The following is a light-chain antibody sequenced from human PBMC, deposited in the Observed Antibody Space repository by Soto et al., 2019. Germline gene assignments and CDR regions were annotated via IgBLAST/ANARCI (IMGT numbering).Light chain of an antibody. V-gene: IGLV2-14*01. CDR1: RDDIGAYDY. CDR3: NSYTNSSAVV. CDR2: EVT. Sequence: QSVLTQPASVSGSPGQSRPISCAGTRDDIGAYDYVSWYQQHPGNAPKLLVYEVTNRPSGVSDRFSGSKSGNTASLTISGLQAEDEADYYCNSYTNSSAVVFGGGTKVTVL. J-gene: IGLJ2*01.